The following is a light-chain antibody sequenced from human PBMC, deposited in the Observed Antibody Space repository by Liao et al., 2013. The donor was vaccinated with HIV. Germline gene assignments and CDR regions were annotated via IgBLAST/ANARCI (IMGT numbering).Light chain of an antibody. J-gene: IGLJ1*01. CDR2: EDR. CDR1: NIGRHS. Sequence: SYMLTQEPSVSVAPGKTARITCGGNNIGRHSVHWYQQKPGQAPVLVIFEDRDRPSGIPERFSGSNSGNTATLTISRVEAGDEADYYCQAWDSGTGVFGTGTKVTVL. CDR3: QAWDSGTGV. V-gene: IGLV3-21*01.